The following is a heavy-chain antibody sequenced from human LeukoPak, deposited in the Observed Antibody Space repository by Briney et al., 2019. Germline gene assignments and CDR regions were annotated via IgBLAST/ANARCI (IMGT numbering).Heavy chain of an antibody. CDR1: GGSISSSSYY. CDR2: IYYSGST. Sequence: PSETLSLTCTVSGGSISSSSYYWGWIRQPPGKGLEWIGSIYYSGSTYYNPSLKSRVTISVDTSKNQFSLKLSSVTAADTAVYYCAVGGPYGSGSAFDYWGQGTLVTVSS. V-gene: IGHV4-39*01. J-gene: IGHJ4*02. CDR3: AVGGPYGSGSAFDY. D-gene: IGHD3-10*01.